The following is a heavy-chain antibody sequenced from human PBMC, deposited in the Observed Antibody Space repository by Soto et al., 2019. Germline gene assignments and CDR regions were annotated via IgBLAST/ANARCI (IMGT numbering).Heavy chain of an antibody. Sequence: QVQLVQSGAEVKKPGSSVKVSCKTSGGTFSNYAISWVRQAPGQGLEWMGGIIPLLGSSNYAQKFQGRVTITADEAVSTAYMELSSVRSEDTAVYYWARDRDTAMVIGADGRDVWGQGTTVTVSS. CDR1: GGTFSNYA. CDR2: IIPLLGSS. D-gene: IGHD5-18*01. CDR3: ARDRDTAMVIGADGRDV. V-gene: IGHV1-69*11. J-gene: IGHJ6*02.